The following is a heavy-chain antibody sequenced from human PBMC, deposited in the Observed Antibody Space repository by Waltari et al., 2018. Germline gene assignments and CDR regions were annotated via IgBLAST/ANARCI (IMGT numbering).Heavy chain of an antibody. V-gene: IGHV3-30*01. CDR3: ARDRVWFGELLPPDY. CDR1: GFTFSSYA. CDR2: ISYDGSNK. D-gene: IGHD3-10*01. J-gene: IGHJ4*02. Sequence: QVQLVESGGGVVQPGRSLRLSCAASGFTFSSYAMHWVRQGPGKGLEWVAVISYDGSNKSYADSVKGRFTISRDNSKNTLYLQMNSLRAEDPSVYYCARDRVWFGELLPPDYWGQGTLVTVSS.